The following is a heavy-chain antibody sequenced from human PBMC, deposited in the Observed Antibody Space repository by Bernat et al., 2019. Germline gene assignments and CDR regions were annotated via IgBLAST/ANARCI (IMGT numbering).Heavy chain of an antibody. D-gene: IGHD1-1*01. CDR2: INQDGGKK. V-gene: IGHV3-7*04. CDR1: GFTFSMYW. CDR3: ARSPGTGTVDY. Sequence: EVQLVESGGGLVQPGGSLRLSCSASGFTFSMYWMSWVRQAPGKGLEWVANINQDGGKKYYVDSVMGRFTISRDNAKNSLYLQMSSLRVEETAVYYCARSPGTGTVDYWGQGTLVTVSS. J-gene: IGHJ4*02.